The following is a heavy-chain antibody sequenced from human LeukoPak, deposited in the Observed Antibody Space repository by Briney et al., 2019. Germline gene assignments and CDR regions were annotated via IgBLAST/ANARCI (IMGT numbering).Heavy chain of an antibody. CDR3: ARDSSVCEFDV. CDR2: INTGSTTI. Sequence: GGSLRLSCAASGFTFSPYTMHWFRQPPGKGLEWISYINTGSTTIYYADSVKGRFTVSRDNAKNSLYLHMNSLRAKDTAVYYCARDSSVCEFDVWGQGTMVTVSS. D-gene: IGHD6-6*01. CDR1: GFTFSPYT. V-gene: IGHV3-48*01. J-gene: IGHJ3*01.